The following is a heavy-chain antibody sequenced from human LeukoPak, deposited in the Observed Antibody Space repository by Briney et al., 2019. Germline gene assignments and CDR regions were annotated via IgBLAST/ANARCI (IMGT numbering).Heavy chain of an antibody. D-gene: IGHD3-10*01. CDR2: ISGSGTYI. V-gene: IGHV3-21*04. CDR1: GFTFSSYS. J-gene: IGHJ4*02. Sequence: PGGSLRLSCAASGFTFSSYSMNWVRQTPGKGLEWVSSISGSGTYIYYADSVKGRFTTSRDNAKNTLYLQMNSLRAEDTAVYYCAKDRSYYGSGRQYYWGQGTLVTVSS. CDR3: AKDRSYYGSGRQYY.